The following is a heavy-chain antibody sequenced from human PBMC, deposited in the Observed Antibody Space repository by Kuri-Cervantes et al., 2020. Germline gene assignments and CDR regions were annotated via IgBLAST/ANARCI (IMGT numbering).Heavy chain of an antibody. D-gene: IGHD2-2*01. J-gene: IGHJ4*02. CDR3: ARSNPVVPAAMIEVAFDY. V-gene: IGHV1-69*13. CDR2: IIPIFGTA. CDR1: GGTFSSYA. Sequence: SVKVSCKASGGTFSSYAISWVRQAPGQGLERMGGIIPIFGTANYAQKFQGRVTITADESTSTAYMELSSLRSEDTAVYYCARSNPVVPAAMIEVAFDYWGQGTLVTVSS.